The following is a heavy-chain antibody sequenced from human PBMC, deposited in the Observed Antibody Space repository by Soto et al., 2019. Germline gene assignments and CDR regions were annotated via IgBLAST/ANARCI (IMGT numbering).Heavy chain of an antibody. D-gene: IGHD5-12*01. CDR2: ISYDGSKK. J-gene: IGHJ3*02. V-gene: IGHV3-30*18. CDR1: GFTFSSYD. CDR3: AKAYSGPFDI. Sequence: GGSLSLSCAASGFTFSSYDIHWVRQAPGKGLEWVAVISYDGSKKYYADSVKGQFTISRDNSKNTLYLQMNSLRAEDTAVYYLAKAYSGPFDIWGQGRMVTVSS.